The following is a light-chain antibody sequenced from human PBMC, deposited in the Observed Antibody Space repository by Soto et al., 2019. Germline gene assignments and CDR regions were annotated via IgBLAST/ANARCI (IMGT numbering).Light chain of an antibody. CDR2: AAS. J-gene: IGKJ1*01. CDR3: QQTDTTPRT. Sequence: DIQMTQSPSSLSASVGDRVTITCRASQSIATYLNWYQQKPGKAPNLLIYAASSLQSEVPSRFSGSGSGTDFTLTITSLQPEDFATYYCQQTDTTPRTFGQGTKVEIK. V-gene: IGKV1-39*01. CDR1: QSIATY.